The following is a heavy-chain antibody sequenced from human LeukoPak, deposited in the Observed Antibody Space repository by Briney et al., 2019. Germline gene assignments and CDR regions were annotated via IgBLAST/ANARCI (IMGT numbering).Heavy chain of an antibody. Sequence: SETLSLTCTVSGGSVSSGSYYWSWIRQPPGKGLEWIGYIYYSGSTNYNPSLKSRVTISVDTSKNQISLKLSSVTAADTAVYYCAREGSDLGYGGNSDHEYYYYGMDVWGQGTTVTVSS. CDR1: GGSVSSGSYY. J-gene: IGHJ6*02. V-gene: IGHV4-61*01. CDR2: IYYSGST. CDR3: AREGSDLGYGGNSDHEYYYYGMDV. D-gene: IGHD4-23*01.